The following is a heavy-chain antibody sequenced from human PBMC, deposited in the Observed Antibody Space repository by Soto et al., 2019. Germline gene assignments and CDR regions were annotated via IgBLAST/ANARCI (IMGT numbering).Heavy chain of an antibody. V-gene: IGHV3-48*01. J-gene: IGHJ6*03. Sequence: GGSLRLSCAASGFTFSSYSMNWVRQAPGKGLEWVSYISSSSTIYYADSVKGRFTISRDNAKNSLYLQMNSLRAEDTAVYYCARDFGVTTYYYYYYMDVWGKGTTVTVSS. CDR1: GFTFSSYS. CDR2: ISSSSTI. CDR3: ARDFGVTTYYYYYYMDV. D-gene: IGHD4-17*01.